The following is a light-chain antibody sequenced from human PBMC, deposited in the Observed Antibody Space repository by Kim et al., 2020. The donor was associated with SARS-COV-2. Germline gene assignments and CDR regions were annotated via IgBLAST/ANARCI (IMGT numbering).Light chain of an antibody. CDR1: QSVSSN. J-gene: IGKJ1*01. Sequence: EIVMTQSPATLSVSPGERATLSCRASQSVSSNSAWYQQKPGQAPRLLIYGASTRATGIPARFSGSGSGTEFTLTISSLQSEDFAVYYCQQYNNWPGTFGQGTKVDIK. V-gene: IGKV3-15*01. CDR3: QQYNNWPGT. CDR2: GAS.